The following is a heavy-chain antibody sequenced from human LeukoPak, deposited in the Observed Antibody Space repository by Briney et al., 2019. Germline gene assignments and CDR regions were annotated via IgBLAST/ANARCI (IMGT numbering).Heavy chain of an antibody. CDR3: AGSYTMVRGEYWFDP. CDR2: INPNSGGT. Sequence: ASVKVSCKASGYTFTGCYMHWVRQAPGQGLEWMGWINPNSGGTNYAQKFQGRVTMTRDTSISTAYMELSRLRSDDTTVYYCAGSYTMVRGEYWFDPWGQGTLVTVSS. V-gene: IGHV1-2*02. CDR1: GYTFTGCY. D-gene: IGHD3-10*01. J-gene: IGHJ5*02.